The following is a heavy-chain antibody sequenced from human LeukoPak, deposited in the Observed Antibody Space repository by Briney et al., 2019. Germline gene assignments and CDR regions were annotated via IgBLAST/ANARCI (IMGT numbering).Heavy chain of an antibody. J-gene: IGHJ6*02. D-gene: IGHD4-23*01. V-gene: IGHV1-69*04. CDR3: ARLAVVSRYYYYGMDV. CDR2: IIPILGIA. Sequence: SVTVSCKASGGTFSSYAISWVRQAPGQGLEWMGRIIPILGIANYAQKFQGRVTITADKSTSTAYMELSSLRSEDTAVYYCARLAVVSRYYYYGMDVWGQGTTVTVSS. CDR1: GGTFSSYA.